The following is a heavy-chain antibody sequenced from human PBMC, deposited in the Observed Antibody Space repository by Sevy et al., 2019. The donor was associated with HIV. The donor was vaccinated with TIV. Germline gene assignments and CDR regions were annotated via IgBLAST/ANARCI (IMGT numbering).Heavy chain of an antibody. CDR1: GFTFSSYA. D-gene: IGHD2-15*01. J-gene: IGHJ4*02. V-gene: IGHV3-30-3*01. CDR2: DGSSK. Sequence: GGSLRLSCAASGFTFSSYAMHWVRQAPGKGLEWVVLDGSSKYHDDSVKGGFTISRDNSKNTQYLQMNSLRPEDTAVYYCARGSSENRNYFDYWGQGTLVTVSS. CDR3: ARGSSENRNYFDY.